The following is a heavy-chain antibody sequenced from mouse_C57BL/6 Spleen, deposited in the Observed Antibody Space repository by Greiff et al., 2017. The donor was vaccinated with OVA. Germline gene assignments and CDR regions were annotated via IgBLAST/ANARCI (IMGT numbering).Heavy chain of an antibody. CDR3: ARPYYDLGGYYAMDY. D-gene: IGHD2-10*01. CDR2: IDPSDSST. J-gene: IGHJ4*01. Sequence: VQLQQPGAELVMPGASVKLSCKASGYTFTSYWMHWVKQRPGQGLEWIGEIDPSDSSTNYNQKFKGKSTLTVDKSSSTAYMQLSSLTSEDSAVYYCARPYYDLGGYYAMDYWGQGTSVTVSS. CDR1: GYTFTSYW. V-gene: IGHV1-69*01.